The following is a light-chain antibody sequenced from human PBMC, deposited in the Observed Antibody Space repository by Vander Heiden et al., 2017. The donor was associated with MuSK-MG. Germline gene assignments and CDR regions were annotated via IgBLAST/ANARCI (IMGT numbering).Light chain of an antibody. Sequence: TAVTQEPSFSVSSGGTGTLTSGLHSGPVSTDNYPSWYHHTPGQAPRSLTYNTNTRSSGAPDRFSGSIRDNKAALTITGAQADDESIYYCLLYMGGGIWVFGGGTKVTVL. CDR1: SGPVSTDNY. CDR3: LLYMGGGIWV. V-gene: IGLV8-61*01. CDR2: NTN. J-gene: IGLJ3*02.